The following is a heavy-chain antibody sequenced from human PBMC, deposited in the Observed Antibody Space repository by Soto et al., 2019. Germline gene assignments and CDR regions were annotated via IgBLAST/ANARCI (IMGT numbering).Heavy chain of an antibody. Sequence: SXKVSFKASGYTXTSYAMDLVRQAPGQRLEWMGWINAGNGNTKYSQKFQGRVTITRDTSARTAYMELSSLRSEDTAVYYCARTPGAGQVRGDVWGQGTTGTVSS. V-gene: IGHV1-3*01. CDR3: ARTPGAGQVRGDV. CDR1: GYTXTSYA. D-gene: IGHD3-10*01. CDR2: INAGNGNT. J-gene: IGHJ6*02.